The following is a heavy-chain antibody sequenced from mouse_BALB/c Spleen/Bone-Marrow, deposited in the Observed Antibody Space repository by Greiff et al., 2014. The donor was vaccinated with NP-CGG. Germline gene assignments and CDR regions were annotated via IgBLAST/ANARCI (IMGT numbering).Heavy chain of an antibody. Sequence: QVQLQQPGAELARPGASVKTSCKASGYTFTSYTMHWVKQRPGQGLEWIGYINPSSGYTNYNQKFKDKATLTADKSSSTAYMQLSSLTSEDSAVYYCARYRYDWYFDVWGAGTTVTVSS. CDR1: GYTFTSYT. CDR2: INPSSGYT. D-gene: IGHD2-14*01. CDR3: ARYRYDWYFDV. V-gene: IGHV1-4*01. J-gene: IGHJ1*01.